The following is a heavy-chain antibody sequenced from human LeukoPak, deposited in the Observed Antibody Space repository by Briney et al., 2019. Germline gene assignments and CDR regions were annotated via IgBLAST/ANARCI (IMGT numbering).Heavy chain of an antibody. Sequence: PSETLSLTCTVSGGSISSSSYYWGWIRQPPGKGLEWIGSIYYSGSTYYNPSLKSRVTISVDTSKNQFSLKLSSVTAADTAVYYCARDSPPVDRLFDYWGQGTLVTVSS. J-gene: IGHJ4*02. CDR3: ARDSPPVDRLFDY. V-gene: IGHV4-39*07. CDR1: GGSISSSSYY. D-gene: IGHD2-21*01. CDR2: IYYSGST.